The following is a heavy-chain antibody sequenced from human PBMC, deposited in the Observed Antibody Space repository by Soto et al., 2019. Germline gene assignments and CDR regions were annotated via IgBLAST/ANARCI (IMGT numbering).Heavy chain of an antibody. CDR1: GGSISSYY. Sequence: SETLSLTCTVSGGSISSYYWSWIRQPPGKGLEWIGYIYYSGSTNYNPSLKSRVTISVDTSKNQFSLKLSSVTAADTAVYCCARWGGINWFDPWGQGTPVTGSS. D-gene: IGHD3-16*01. V-gene: IGHV4-59*01. J-gene: IGHJ5*02. CDR2: IYYSGST. CDR3: ARWGGINWFDP.